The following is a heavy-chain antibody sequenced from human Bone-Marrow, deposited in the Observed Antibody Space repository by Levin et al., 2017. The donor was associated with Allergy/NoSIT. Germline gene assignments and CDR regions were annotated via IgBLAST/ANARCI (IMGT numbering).Heavy chain of an antibody. D-gene: IGHD3-22*01. Sequence: GESLKISCAASGFTFSRYGMHWVRQAPGKGLEWVAVISYDGSSQSYIDSVKGRFTISRDNSKNTLYLQMNSLRAEDTAVYFCGKDFDSSGYYITADYWGQGTLVTASS. V-gene: IGHV3-30*18. J-gene: IGHJ4*02. CDR2: ISYDGSSQ. CDR3: GKDFDSSGYYITADY. CDR1: GFTFSRYG.